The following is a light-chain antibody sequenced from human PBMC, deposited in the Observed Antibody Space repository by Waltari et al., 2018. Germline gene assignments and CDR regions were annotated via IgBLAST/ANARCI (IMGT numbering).Light chain of an antibody. Sequence: QSALTQPASVSGSPGQSITISCTGTSSDVGNFNLFSWYQQHPGKVPQLIIYEVSKRPSGVSNHFSGSKSGNTASLTISGLRAEDEADYYCCSYAGSRTYVFGTGTKVTVL. J-gene: IGLJ1*01. CDR3: CSYAGSRTYV. V-gene: IGLV2-23*02. CDR2: EVS. CDR1: SSDVGNFNL.